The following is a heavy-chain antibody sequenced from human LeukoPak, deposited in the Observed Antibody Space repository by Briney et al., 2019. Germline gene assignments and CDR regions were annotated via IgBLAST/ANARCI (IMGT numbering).Heavy chain of an antibody. J-gene: IGHJ5*02. D-gene: IGHD1-1*01. CDR3: ARDGRSTGTTLETGP. Sequence: ASVKVSCKASGYTFTGYYIHWVRQAPGQGLEWMGSINPNSGGTNYAQKFQGRVTMTRDTSITIAYMELSRLRSDDTAVYYCARDGRSTGTTLETGPWGQGTLVTVSS. CDR1: GYTFTGYY. CDR2: INPNSGGT. V-gene: IGHV1-2*02.